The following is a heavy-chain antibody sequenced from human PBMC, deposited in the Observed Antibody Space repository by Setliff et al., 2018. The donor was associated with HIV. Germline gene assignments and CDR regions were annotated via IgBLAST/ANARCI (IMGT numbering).Heavy chain of an antibody. CDR2: ISYDGSRT. CDR3: AKVDDGQCNTFNCRDFDY. V-gene: IGHV3-30*07. Sequence: GGSLRLSCVASGFTFSTFAMHWVRQAPGKGLEWVSVISYDGSRTYYVDAVKGRFTISRDNFRNTLSLQMNSLTAEDSAIYYCAKVDDGQCNTFNCRDFDYWGRGTLVTVSS. D-gene: IGHD1-1*01. CDR1: GFTFSTFA. J-gene: IGHJ4*02.